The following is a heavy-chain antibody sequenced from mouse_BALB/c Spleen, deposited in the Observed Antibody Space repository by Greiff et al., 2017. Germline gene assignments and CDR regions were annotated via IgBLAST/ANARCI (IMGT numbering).Heavy chain of an antibody. J-gene: IGHJ2*01. Sequence: EVQLVESGGGLVQPGGSRKLSCAASGFTFSSFGMHWVRQAPEKGLEWVAYISSGSSTIYYADTVKGRFTISRDNPKNTLFVQMTSLRSEDTAMYYCARSTVVARFDYWGQGTTLTVSS. V-gene: IGHV5-17*02. CDR1: GFTFSSFG. CDR2: ISSGSSTI. CDR3: ARSTVVARFDY. D-gene: IGHD1-1*01.